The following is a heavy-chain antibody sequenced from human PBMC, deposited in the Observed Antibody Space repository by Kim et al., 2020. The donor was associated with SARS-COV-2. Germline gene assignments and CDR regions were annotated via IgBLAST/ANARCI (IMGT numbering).Heavy chain of an antibody. CDR2: IIPMVDTP. V-gene: IGHV1-69*13. CDR3: ARDVSGYYEKRGGGLNWF. D-gene: IGHD3-22*01. J-gene: IGHJ5*01. Sequence: SVKVSCKASGGTFSSYAFSWLRQAPGQGLEWMGGIIPMVDTPNYSHKFQDRVTITADASTTTAYLELSTLRSEDTATYYCARDVSGYYEKRGGGLNWF. CDR1: GGTFSSYA.